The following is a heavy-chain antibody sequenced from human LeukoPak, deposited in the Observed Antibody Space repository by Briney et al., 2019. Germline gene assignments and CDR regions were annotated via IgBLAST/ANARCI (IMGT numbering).Heavy chain of an antibody. Sequence: PGGSLRLSCSASGFTFSGHAMYWVRQAPGKGLEFVSAISNNGDTTSYADSVKGRFTISRHNSKNTLYLQMNSLRAEDTAVYYCARALYYFDYWGQGTLVTVSS. J-gene: IGHJ4*02. CDR1: GFTFSGHA. V-gene: IGHV3-64*04. CDR3: ARALYYFDY. CDR2: ISNNGDTT.